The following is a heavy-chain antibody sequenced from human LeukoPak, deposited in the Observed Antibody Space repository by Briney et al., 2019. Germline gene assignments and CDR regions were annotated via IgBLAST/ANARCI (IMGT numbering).Heavy chain of an antibody. Sequence: PGGSLRLSCAASGFTFSNAWMSWVRQAPGKGLEWVGRIKSKTDGGTTDYAAPVEGRFTISRDDSKNTLYLQMNSPKTEDTAVYYCAKDIAAAGYYFDYWGQGTLVTVSS. D-gene: IGHD6-13*01. CDR2: IKSKTDGGTT. J-gene: IGHJ4*02. CDR3: AKDIAAAGYYFDY. CDR1: GFTFSNAW. V-gene: IGHV3-15*01.